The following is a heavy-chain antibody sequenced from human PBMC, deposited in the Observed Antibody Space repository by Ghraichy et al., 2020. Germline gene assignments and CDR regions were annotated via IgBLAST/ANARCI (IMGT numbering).Heavy chain of an antibody. V-gene: IGHV3-7*03. Sequence: GESLNISCVASGFNSGFNFSNSWMNWVRQAPGQGLEWVAGIKPDGLETYLEPSLRGRFAISRDNAKKSVHLQLSDLGAEDTAFYYCARDRAYKCFDYWGHGTLVTVSS. D-gene: IGHD5-24*01. CDR3: ARDRAYKCFDY. CDR1: GFNSGFNFSNSW. CDR2: IKPDGLET. J-gene: IGHJ4*01.